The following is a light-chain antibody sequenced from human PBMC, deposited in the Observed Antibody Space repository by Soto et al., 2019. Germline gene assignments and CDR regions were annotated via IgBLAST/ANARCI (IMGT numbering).Light chain of an antibody. J-gene: IGKJ1*01. Sequence: EIVLTQSPATLSLSPGERATLSCRASQSVSSTYLTWYQQKPGQAPRLLIYEASRRATGIPARFSGSGSGTEFTLTISSLEAEDFAVYYCQQRSDWPPTFGQGTKVDIK. CDR1: QSVSSTY. V-gene: IGKV3D-20*02. CDR2: EAS. CDR3: QQRSDWPPT.